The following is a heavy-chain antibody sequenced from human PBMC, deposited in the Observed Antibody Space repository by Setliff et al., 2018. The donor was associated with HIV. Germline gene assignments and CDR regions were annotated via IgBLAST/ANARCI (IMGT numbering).Heavy chain of an antibody. J-gene: IGHJ4*02. D-gene: IGHD1-26*01. CDR3: ARKSGSFNYEDY. CDR1: GSTFSTNG. V-gene: IGHV3-48*01. Sequence: LRLSCAASGSTFSTNGMHWVRQAPGKGLEWISFIGPSSSPIFYADSVKGRFTISRDNAKNSLYLQMTSLRVEDTAVYYCARKSGSFNYEDYWGQGTLVTVSS. CDR2: IGPSSSPI.